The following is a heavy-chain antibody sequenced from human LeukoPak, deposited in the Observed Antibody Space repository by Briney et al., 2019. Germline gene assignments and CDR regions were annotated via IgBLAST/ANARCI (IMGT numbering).Heavy chain of an antibody. CDR2: VSKSGDTT. D-gene: IGHD1-26*01. CDR1: GFTFGTSA. V-gene: IGHV3-23*01. J-gene: IGHJ4*02. CDR3: ARHLPIREHYFDF. Sequence: TGGSLRLSCAASGFTFGTSAMYWVRQSPGKGLEWVSAVSKSGDTTYYADSVKGRFTISRDNSKNTLYLQMHSLRVEDTAVYYCARHLPIREHYFDFWGQGTLVTVSS.